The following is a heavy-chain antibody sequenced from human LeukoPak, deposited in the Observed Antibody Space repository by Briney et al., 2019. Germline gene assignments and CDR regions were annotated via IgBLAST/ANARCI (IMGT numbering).Heavy chain of an antibody. Sequence: GGSLRLSCAASGFTFSTYSMNWVRQAPGKGLEWVSSMTTSRSSIFYADSVKGRFTISRDNAKNSLYLQMSDLRAEDTALYYCATPLDYYDSRGRYQGGDWGQGTLVTVSS. D-gene: IGHD3-22*01. J-gene: IGHJ4*02. V-gene: IGHV3-21*04. CDR1: GFTFSTYS. CDR3: ATPLDYYDSRGRYQGGD. CDR2: MTTSRSSI.